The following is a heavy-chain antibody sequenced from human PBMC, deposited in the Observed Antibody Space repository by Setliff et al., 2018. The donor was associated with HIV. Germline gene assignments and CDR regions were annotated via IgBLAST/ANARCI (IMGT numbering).Heavy chain of an antibody. CDR2: INPSGGRT. V-gene: IGHV1-46*01. CDR1: GYTFTNYY. D-gene: IGHD5-12*01. CDR3: ARGRAGIVATID. Sequence: ASVKVSCKASGYTFTNYYIHWVRQAPGQGLEWMGLINPSGGRTSYAQKFQGRLTMTRDTSISTAYMELSRLRSDDTAVYYCARGRAGIVATIDWGQGTLVTVSS. J-gene: IGHJ4*02.